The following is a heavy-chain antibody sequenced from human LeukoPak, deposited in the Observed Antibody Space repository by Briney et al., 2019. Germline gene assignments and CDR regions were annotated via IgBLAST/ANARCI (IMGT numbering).Heavy chain of an antibody. V-gene: IGHV3-23*01. CDR1: GFTFSSYA. CDR3: AKAPPYTKYFDY. J-gene: IGHJ4*02. Sequence: GGSLRLSCVASGFTFSSYAMSWVRQAPGQGLEWVSTISNSGDATFYADAVKGRFTISRDNSKNTLYLQMYSLRAEDTAIYYCAKAPPYTKYFDYWGQGTLLTVSS. CDR2: ISNSGDAT. D-gene: IGHD1-1*01.